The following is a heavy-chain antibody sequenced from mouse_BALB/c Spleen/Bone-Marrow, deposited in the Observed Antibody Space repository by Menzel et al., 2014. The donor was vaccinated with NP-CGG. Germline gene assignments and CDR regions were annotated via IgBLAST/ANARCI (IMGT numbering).Heavy chain of an antibody. CDR2: INPYNGGT. CDR3: ARDHYGFSYGFAY. V-gene: IGHV1-18*01. Sequence: VQLKESGPELVKPGASMKISCKASAYSFTGYTMNWVKQSHGKNLEWIGLINPYNGGTNYNQKFKGKATLTVDKSSSTAYMELLSLTSEDSAVYYCARDHYGFSYGFAYWGQGTLVTVSA. J-gene: IGHJ3*01. CDR1: AYSFTGYT. D-gene: IGHD1-1*01.